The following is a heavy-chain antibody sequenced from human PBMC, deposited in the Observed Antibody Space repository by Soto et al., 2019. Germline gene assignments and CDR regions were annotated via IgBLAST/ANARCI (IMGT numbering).Heavy chain of an antibody. J-gene: IGHJ6*02. Sequence: GGSLRLSCAASGFTVSSNYMSWVRQAPGKGLEWVSVIYSGGSTYYADSVKGRFTISRDNSKNTLYLQMNSLRAEDTAVYYCARDYVRYSGSERYYYYGMDVWGQGTTVTVSS. D-gene: IGHD1-26*01. V-gene: IGHV3-53*01. CDR1: GFTVSSNY. CDR2: IYSGGST. CDR3: ARDYVRYSGSERYYYYGMDV.